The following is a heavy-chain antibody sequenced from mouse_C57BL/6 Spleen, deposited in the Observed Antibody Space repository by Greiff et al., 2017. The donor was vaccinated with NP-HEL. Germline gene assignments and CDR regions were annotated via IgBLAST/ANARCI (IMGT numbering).Heavy chain of an antibody. CDR3: ARYYYGSSEGFAY. D-gene: IGHD1-1*01. J-gene: IGHJ3*01. CDR2: IDPSDSYT. V-gene: IGHV1-69*01. Sequence: VQLQQPGAELVMPGASVKLSCKASGYTFTSYWMHWVKQRPGQGLEWIGEIDPSDSYTNYNQKFKGKSTLTVDKSSSTAYMQLSSLTSEDSAVDYWARYYYGSSEGFAYWGQGTLVTVSA. CDR1: GYTFTSYW.